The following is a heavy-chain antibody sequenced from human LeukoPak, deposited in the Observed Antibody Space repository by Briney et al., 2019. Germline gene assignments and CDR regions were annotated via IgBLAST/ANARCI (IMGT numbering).Heavy chain of an antibody. Sequence: APVKVSCKASGYTFTTYGISWVRQAPGQGLEWMGWIIPYNGNTNYAQNLQGRVTMTTDTSTSTAYMELRSLRSDDTAVYYCARAWKATTYYYDSSGHPDFWGQGTLITVSS. V-gene: IGHV1-18*01. D-gene: IGHD3-22*01. CDR2: IIPYNGNT. J-gene: IGHJ4*02. CDR3: ARAWKATTYYYDSSGHPDF. CDR1: GYTFTTYG.